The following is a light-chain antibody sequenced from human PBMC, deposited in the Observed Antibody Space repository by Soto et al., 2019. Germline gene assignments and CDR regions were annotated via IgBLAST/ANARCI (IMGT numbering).Light chain of an antibody. J-gene: IGKJ5*01. CDR3: QQYNNWPRT. Sequence: EIVLTQSPDTLSLSPGERATLSCRASQSVTYDQLAWYRQTPGQAPRLLIYGASSRATGIPDRFSGSGSGTEFTLTISSLQSEDFAVYYCQQYNNWPRTFGQGTRLEIK. V-gene: IGKV3D-15*01. CDR1: QSVTYD. CDR2: GAS.